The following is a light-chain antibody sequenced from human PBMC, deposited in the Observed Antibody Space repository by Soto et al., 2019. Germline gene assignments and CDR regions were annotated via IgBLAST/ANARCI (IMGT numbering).Light chain of an antibody. CDR1: QSVSRT. CDR2: DAS. J-gene: IGKJ2*01. Sequence: EVVLTQSPATLSLSPGERANLSCRTSQSVSRTLAWYQQKSGQAPRLLIYDASNRATGIPTRFSGSGSGTDFTLTISSLEPEDFAVYYCQQRDKWPRTFGQGTKLEIK. V-gene: IGKV3-11*01. CDR3: QQRDKWPRT.